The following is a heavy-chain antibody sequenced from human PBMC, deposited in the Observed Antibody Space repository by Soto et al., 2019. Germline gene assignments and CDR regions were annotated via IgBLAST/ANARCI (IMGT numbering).Heavy chain of an antibody. D-gene: IGHD2-21*02. J-gene: IGHJ5*02. CDR2: VYHTGDT. CDR3: AREIVTAGGNNYFDP. CDR1: GGTVASSHW. V-gene: IGHV4-4*02. Sequence: SETLSLTCGVSGGTVASSHWWSWVRQSPGGGLEWIGNVYHTGDTNFNPSLQSRVTISVDKSNNQFSLRLNSLTAADAAVYFCAREIVTAGGNNYFDPWGPGTLVTVSS.